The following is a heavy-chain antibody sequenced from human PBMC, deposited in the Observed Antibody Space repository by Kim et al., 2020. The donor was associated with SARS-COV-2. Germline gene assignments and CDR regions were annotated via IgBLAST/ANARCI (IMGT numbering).Heavy chain of an antibody. Sequence: GGSLRLSCAASGFIFSSYWMHWVRQAPGKGLVWVSRINSDGSSTSYADSVKGRFTISRDNAKSTLYLQMNSLRAEDTAVYYCARADLSNSGYQVNYWGQGTLVTVSS. CDR2: INSDGSST. J-gene: IGHJ4*02. CDR1: GFIFSSYW. CDR3: ARADLSNSGYQVNY. D-gene: IGHD5-18*01. V-gene: IGHV3-74*01.